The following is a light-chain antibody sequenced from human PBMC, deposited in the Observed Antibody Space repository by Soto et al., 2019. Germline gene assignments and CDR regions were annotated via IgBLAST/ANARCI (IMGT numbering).Light chain of an antibody. CDR3: HQYDNTPQT. J-gene: IGKJ2*01. CDR1: QSVSSY. Sequence: EIVLTQSPATLSLSPGERATLSCRASQSVSSYLAWYQQKPGQAPRLLIYAASNRATGIPDRFSGSGSGTDFSLTISRLEPEDFAVYYCHQYDNTPQTFGQGTKVDIK. V-gene: IGKV3-20*01. CDR2: AAS.